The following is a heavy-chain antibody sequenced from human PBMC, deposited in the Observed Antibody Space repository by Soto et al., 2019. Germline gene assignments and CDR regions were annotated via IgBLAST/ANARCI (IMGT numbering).Heavy chain of an antibody. CDR3: ARAGDDCSTTSCYMIDY. CDR2: INAGNGKT. CDR1: GYTFTTYA. D-gene: IGHD2-2*02. V-gene: IGHV1-3*01. J-gene: IGHJ4*02. Sequence: ASVKVSCKXSGYTFTTYAMHWVRQAPGQRLEWMGWINAGNGKTKYSQKFQGRVTITRDTSATTAYMELSSLRSEDTAVYYCARAGDDCSTTSCYMIDYWGQGTLVTVSS.